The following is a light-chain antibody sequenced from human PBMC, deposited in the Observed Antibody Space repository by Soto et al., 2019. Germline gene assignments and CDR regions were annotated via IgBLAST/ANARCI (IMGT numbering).Light chain of an antibody. CDR3: QQYGSSSWT. CDR2: GAS. V-gene: IGKV3-20*01. CDR1: QSVSSSY. Sequence: EIVLTQSPGTLSLSPGERATLSCRASQSVSSSYLAWYQQKPGQAPRLLIYGASSRATGIPDRFSGSGSGTDFTLTIRRLEPEHFAVYYCQQYGSSSWTFGQGTKVEIK. J-gene: IGKJ1*01.